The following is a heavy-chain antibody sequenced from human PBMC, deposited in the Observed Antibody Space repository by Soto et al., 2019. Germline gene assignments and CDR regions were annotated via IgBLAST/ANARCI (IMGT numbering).Heavy chain of an antibody. D-gene: IGHD3-22*01. Sequence: GGSLRLSCAASGFTFSSYGMHWVRQAPGKGLEWVAVIWYDGSNKYYADSVKGRFTISRDNSKNTLYLQMNSLRAEDTAVYYCARGLESYYDSSGLDYWGQGTLVTVSS. CDR1: GFTFSSYG. V-gene: IGHV3-33*01. CDR3: ARGLESYYDSSGLDY. CDR2: IWYDGSNK. J-gene: IGHJ4*02.